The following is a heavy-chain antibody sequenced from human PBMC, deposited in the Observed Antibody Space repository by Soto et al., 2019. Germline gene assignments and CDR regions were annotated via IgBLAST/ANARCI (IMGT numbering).Heavy chain of an antibody. CDR3: ARVDIVVVPASRDF. CDR2: IIPIFGTA. D-gene: IGHD2-2*01. CDR1: GGTFSSYA. V-gene: IGHV1-69*13. J-gene: IGHJ6*02. Sequence: SVKVSCKASGGTFSSYAISWVRQAPGQGLEWMGGIIPIFGTANYAQKFQGRVTITADESTSTAYMELSSLRSEDTAVYYCARVDIVVVPASRDFWGQGTTVTVSS.